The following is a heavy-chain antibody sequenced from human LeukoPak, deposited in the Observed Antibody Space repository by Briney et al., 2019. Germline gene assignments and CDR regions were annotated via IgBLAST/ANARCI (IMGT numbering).Heavy chain of an antibody. J-gene: IGHJ6*03. V-gene: IGHV1-69*01. CDR3: AREATPQTSTLYYYDSYMDV. D-gene: IGHD1/OR15-1a*01. Sequence: GSSVKVTCKASGGTFSTYAISWLRQAPGQGLEWMGGIIPIYGIANYAQKLRGRVTITADESTSTSYMEVNGLRSEDTAVYYCAREATPQTSTLYYYDSYMDVWGNGTPVTVSS. CDR1: GGTFSTYA. CDR2: IIPIYGIA.